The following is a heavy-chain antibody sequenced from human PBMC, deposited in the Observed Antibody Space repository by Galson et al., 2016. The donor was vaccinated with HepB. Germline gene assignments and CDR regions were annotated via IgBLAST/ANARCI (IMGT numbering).Heavy chain of an antibody. J-gene: IGHJ4*02. Sequence: SLRLSCAASGFTFSNYDMHWVRQAPGKGLEWVALVWYDGSNKYYGDSVKGRFTISRDYSKNTLYLQMNSLRAEDTAVYYCARGKRYYDFWSGHEHDYWGQGTLVTVSS. CDR2: VWYDGSNK. CDR1: GFTFSNYD. CDR3: ARGKRYYDFWSGHEHDY. V-gene: IGHV3-33*01. D-gene: IGHD3-3*01.